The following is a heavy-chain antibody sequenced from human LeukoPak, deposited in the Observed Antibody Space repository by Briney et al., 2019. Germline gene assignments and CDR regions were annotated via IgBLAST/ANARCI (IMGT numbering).Heavy chain of an antibody. CDR3: SRGVEPLAANTLAY. CDR1: GLIFSSDA. Sequence: GGSLRLSCAASGLIFSSDAMTWVRQAPGKGLEWVSTISGSGVYTYDADSVKGRFTISRDNSKKTLYLQMDSLRADDTAVYYCSRGVEPLAANTLAYWGQGTLVTVSS. V-gene: IGHV3-23*01. J-gene: IGHJ4*02. D-gene: IGHD1-14*01. CDR2: ISGSGVYT.